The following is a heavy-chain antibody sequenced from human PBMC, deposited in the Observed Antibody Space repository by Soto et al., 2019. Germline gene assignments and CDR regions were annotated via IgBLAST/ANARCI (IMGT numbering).Heavy chain of an antibody. CDR1: GGSFSGSY. CDR2: IYSSGGT. D-gene: IGHD3-22*01. J-gene: IGHJ4*02. CDR3: ASMFHYYDGGYFDF. V-gene: IGHV4-59*01. Sequence: SETLSLTCTVSGGSFSGSYLSWIRQSPGKGLEWIGYIYSSGGTNYNPSLKSQVTISVDASRNQFSLNLKSVTAADTALYYCASMFHYYDGGYFDFWGQGSLVTVSS.